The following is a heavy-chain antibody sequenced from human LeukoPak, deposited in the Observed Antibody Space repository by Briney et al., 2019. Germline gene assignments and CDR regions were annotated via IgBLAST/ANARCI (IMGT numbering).Heavy chain of an antibody. D-gene: IGHD2-8*01. V-gene: IGHV4-31*03. J-gene: IGHJ4*02. Sequence: SETLSLTCTVSGGSISSGGYYWSWIRQHPGTGLEWIGYIYYSGSTYYNPSLKSRVTISVDTSKNQFSLKLSSVTAADTAVYYCARGCVLPDQVDYWGQGTLVTVSS. CDR1: GGSISSGGYY. CDR2: IYYSGST. CDR3: ARGCVLPDQVDY.